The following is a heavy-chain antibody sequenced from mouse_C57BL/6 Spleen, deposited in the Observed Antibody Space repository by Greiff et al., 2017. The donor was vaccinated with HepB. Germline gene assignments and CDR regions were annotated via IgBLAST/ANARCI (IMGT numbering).Heavy chain of an antibody. V-gene: IGHV1-19*01. J-gene: IGHJ3*01. CDR2: INPYNGGT. Sequence: VHVKQSGPVLVKPGASVKMSCKASGYTFTDYYMNWVKQSHGKSLEWIGVINPYNGGTSYNQKFKGKATLTVDKSSSTAYMELNSLTSEDSAVYYCARGDYDEFAYWGQGTLVTVSA. D-gene: IGHD2-4*01. CDR1: GYTFTDYY. CDR3: ARGDYDEFAY.